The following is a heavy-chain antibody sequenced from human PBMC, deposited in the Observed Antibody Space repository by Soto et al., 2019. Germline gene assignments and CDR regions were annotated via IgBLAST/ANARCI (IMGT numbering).Heavy chain of an antibody. CDR3: ARGHITMVRGVPFDY. J-gene: IGHJ4*02. Sequence: SETLSLTCTVSGGSISSYYWSWIRQPPGKGLEWIGHIYYSGSTSYNLSLKSRVTISVDTSKNQFSLKLSSVTAADTAVYYCARGHITMVRGVPFDYWGQGTLVTVSS. CDR2: IYYSGST. V-gene: IGHV4-59*01. D-gene: IGHD3-10*01. CDR1: GGSISSYY.